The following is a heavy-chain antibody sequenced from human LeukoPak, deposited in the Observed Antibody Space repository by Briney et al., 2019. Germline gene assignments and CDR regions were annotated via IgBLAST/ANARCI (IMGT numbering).Heavy chain of an antibody. CDR1: GFTFNKYG. V-gene: IGHV3-23*01. D-gene: IGHD2-2*01. CDR2: ISGSGGST. Sequence: GGSLRLSCAASGFTFNKYGLSWVRQAPGKGLEWVSAISGSGGSTYYADSVKGRFTISRDNSKNTLYLQTNSLRAEGTAVYYCAKSLESTNYYYHMDVWGKGTTVTISS. J-gene: IGHJ6*03. CDR3: AKSLESTNYYYHMDV.